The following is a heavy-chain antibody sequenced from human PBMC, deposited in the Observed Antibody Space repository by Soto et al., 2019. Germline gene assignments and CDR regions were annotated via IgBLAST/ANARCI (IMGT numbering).Heavy chain of an antibody. CDR3: ARASVGSYYYYYGMDV. CDR2: ISYDGSNK. Sequence: QVQLVESGGGVVQPGRSLRLSCAASGFTFSSYAMHWVRQAPGKGLEWVAVISYDGSNKYYADSVKGRFTISRDNSKNTLYLQMNSLRAEDTAVYYCARASVGSYYYYYGMDVW. CDR1: GFTFSSYA. J-gene: IGHJ6*01. V-gene: IGHV3-30-3*01. D-gene: IGHD2-15*01.